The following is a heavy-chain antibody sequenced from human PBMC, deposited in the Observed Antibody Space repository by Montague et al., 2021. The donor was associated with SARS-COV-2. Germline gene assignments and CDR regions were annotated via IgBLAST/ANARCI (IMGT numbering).Heavy chain of an antibody. D-gene: IGHD2-2*01. CDR1: GASIISNTW. J-gene: IGHJ4*02. V-gene: IGHV4-4*02. Sequence: SETLSLTCGVSGASIISNTWWKWVRHSPGKGLEGMGEVFYSDCTXYNPFLKSRPTISLDNSKNQVFLRLTSVTAADTAVYYCATVARGCSATSCYLSSWGPGTLVTVSS. CDR2: VFYSDCT. CDR3: ATVARGCSATSCYLSS.